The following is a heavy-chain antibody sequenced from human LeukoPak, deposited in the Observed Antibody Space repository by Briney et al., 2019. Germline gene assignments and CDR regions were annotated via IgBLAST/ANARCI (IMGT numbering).Heavy chain of an antibody. CDR3: ASPKYTNGPFNY. CDR2: LYNTGDT. CDR1: GFIVSNNY. D-gene: IGHD6-19*01. Sequence: GGSLRLSCAASGFIVSNNYMTWVRQSRGKGLESVSVLYNTGDTYYADSVKGRFTISRDNSNNTLYLQMNSLRVEDTAVYYCASPKYTNGPFNYWGQGALVTVSS. J-gene: IGHJ4*02. V-gene: IGHV3-53*01.